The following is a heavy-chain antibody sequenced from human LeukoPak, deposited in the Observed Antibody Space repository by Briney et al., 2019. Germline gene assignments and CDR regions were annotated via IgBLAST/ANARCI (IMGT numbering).Heavy chain of an antibody. J-gene: IGHJ4*02. CDR1: GYTFTSYG. CDR2: ISAYNGNI. Sequence: ASVKASCKASGYTFTSYGISWVRQAPGQGLEWMGWISAYNGNINYAQKLQGRVTMTTDTSTSTAYMELRSLRSDDTAVYYCARDLVQYSSSTFDYWGQGTLVTVSS. CDR3: ARDLVQYSSSTFDY. D-gene: IGHD6-6*01. V-gene: IGHV1-18*01.